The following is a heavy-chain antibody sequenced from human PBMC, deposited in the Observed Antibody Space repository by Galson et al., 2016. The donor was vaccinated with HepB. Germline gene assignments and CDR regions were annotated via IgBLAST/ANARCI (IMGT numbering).Heavy chain of an antibody. CDR2: IYPGDSDT. CDR3: ARPGVARQIVWLNQ. J-gene: IGHJ4*02. CDR1: GYSFSNYW. Sequence: QSGAAVKKPGESLTISCTGSGYSFSNYWIAWVRQMPGKGLEWMVIIYPGDSDTRYSTSFQGQVTISDDKSTSTAYLQWRCLKASATAIYYCARPGVARQIVWLNQWGQGTQVIVSS. D-gene: IGHD6-19*01. V-gene: IGHV5-51*01.